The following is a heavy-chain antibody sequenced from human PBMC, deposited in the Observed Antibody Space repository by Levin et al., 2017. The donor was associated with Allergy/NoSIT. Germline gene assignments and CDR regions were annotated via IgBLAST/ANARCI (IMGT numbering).Heavy chain of an antibody. J-gene: IGHJ4*02. V-gene: IGHV5-51*01. CDR2: IFPSDSDT. Sequence: PGESLKISCKASGYNFSVSWIGWVRQMPGKGLEWMGFIFPSDSDTRYSRSFHGQVTISADMSLSTAYLQGGILNASDTAIYYCTTGAGYCTDNCGGGRYCFDDWGQGTQVTVSS. CDR1: GYNFSVSW. D-gene: IGHD2-8*02. CDR3: TTGAGYCTDNCGGGRYCFDD.